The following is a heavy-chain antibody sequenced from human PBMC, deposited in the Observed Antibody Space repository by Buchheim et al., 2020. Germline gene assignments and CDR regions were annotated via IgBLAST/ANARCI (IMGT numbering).Heavy chain of an antibody. J-gene: IGHJ6*03. CDR2: ISYSGST. Sequence: QLQLQESGPGLVKPSETLSLTCTVSGGPISSSSYYWGWIRQPPGKGLEWIGSISYSGSTYYNPSLKSRVTISVDTSKNQFSLKLSSVTAADTAVYYCARGRWVPTKHYYYYYYMDVWGKGTT. CDR1: GGPISSSSYY. V-gene: IGHV4-39*01. CDR3: ARGRWVPTKHYYYYYYMDV. D-gene: IGHD2-2*01.